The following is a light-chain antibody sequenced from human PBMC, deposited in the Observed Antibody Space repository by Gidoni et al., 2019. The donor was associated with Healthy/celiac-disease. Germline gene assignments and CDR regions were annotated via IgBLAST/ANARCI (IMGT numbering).Light chain of an antibody. CDR3: QKYYSTPI. V-gene: IGKV4-1*01. CDR2: WAS. Sequence: IVMTQSPDSLAVSLVERATINCKSSQSVLYSSNNKNYLAWYQQKPGQPPKLLIYWASTRESGVPDRFSGSGSGIDFTLTISSLQAEDVAVYYCQKYYSTPIFGGGTKVEIK. CDR1: QSVLYSSNNKNY. J-gene: IGKJ4*01.